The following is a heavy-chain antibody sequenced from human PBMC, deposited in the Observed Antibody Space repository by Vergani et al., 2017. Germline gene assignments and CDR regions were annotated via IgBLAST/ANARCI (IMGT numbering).Heavy chain of an antibody. J-gene: IGHJ4*02. CDR2: IIPILGIA. CDR1: GGTFSSYA. CDR3: ASGDFGSGSPY. V-gene: IGHV1-69*04. D-gene: IGHD6-19*01. Sequence: QVQLVQSGAEVKKPGASVKVSCKASGGTFSSYAISWVRQAPGQGLEWMGRIIPILGIANYAQKFQGRVTITADKSTSTAYMELSSLRSEDTAVYYCASGDFGSGSPYWGQGTLVTVSS.